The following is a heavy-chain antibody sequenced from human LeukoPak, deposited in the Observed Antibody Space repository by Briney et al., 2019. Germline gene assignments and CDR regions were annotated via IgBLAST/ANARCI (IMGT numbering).Heavy chain of an antibody. CDR2: ISGSGRTI. D-gene: IGHD3-10*01. CDR3: ARDLTGSYAFDF. J-gene: IGHJ3*01. V-gene: IGHV3-48*04. CDR1: GFTFSRYS. Sequence: GGPLRLSCAASGFTFSRYSMTWIRQAPGKGLEWLSHISGSGRTIYYADSVKGRLTVSRDTAKNSLYLHMNSLTAEDTAVYYCARDLTGSYAFDFWGQGTMVTVSS.